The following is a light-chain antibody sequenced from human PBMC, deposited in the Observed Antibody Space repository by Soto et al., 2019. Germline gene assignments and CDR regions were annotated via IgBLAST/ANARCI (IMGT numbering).Light chain of an antibody. CDR2: DAT. CDR3: QPSANWPLT. Sequence: EIVLTQSPATLSVSPGERATLSCRASQSVSSSLAWYRRKPGQAPRLLIYDATNRASGVPDRFSGSGSGTDFTLTISSLEPEDFEVYYCQPSANWPLTLAPGTNVDIK. J-gene: IGKJ3*01. CDR1: QSVSSS. V-gene: IGKV3-11*01.